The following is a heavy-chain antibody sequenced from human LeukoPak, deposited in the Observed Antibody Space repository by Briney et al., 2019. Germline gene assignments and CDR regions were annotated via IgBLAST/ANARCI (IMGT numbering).Heavy chain of an antibody. D-gene: IGHD1/OR15-1a*01. CDR1: GGSISNYY. V-gene: IGHV4-59*01. J-gene: IGHJ4*02. Sequence: SETLSLTCTVSGGSISNYYWSWIRQPPGKGLEWIGYIYYSGSTNYNPSLKSRVTISVDTSKNQFSLKLRSVTAADTAVYYCARDPQLEQFDYWGQGTLVTVSS. CDR2: IYYSGST. CDR3: ARDPQLEQFDY.